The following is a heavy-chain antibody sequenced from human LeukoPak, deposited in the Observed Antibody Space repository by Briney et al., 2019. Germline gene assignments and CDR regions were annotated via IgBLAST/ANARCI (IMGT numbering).Heavy chain of an antibody. D-gene: IGHD2-2*01. CDR2: IYTGGST. Sequence: GGSLRLSCAASGFTVTSNYLGWVRQPPGKGLEWVGVIYTGGSTNYAPSVKGRFTMSGNNSKDTLYLQMNSLRVEDTAVYYCARGRYQLQSGADNYYMDVWGKGTTVTVSS. CDR3: ARGRYQLQSGADNYYMDV. V-gene: IGHV3-53*03. CDR1: GFTVTSNY. J-gene: IGHJ6*03.